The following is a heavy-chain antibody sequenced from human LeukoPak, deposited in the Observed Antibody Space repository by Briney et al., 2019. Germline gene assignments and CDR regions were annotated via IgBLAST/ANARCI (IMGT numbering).Heavy chain of an antibody. V-gene: IGHV3-9*01. CDR2: ISWNSGSI. D-gene: IGHD6-13*01. CDR3: AKDRPVRGQQLSTFDY. J-gene: IGHJ4*02. Sequence: GGSLRLSCAASGFTVSSNYMSWVRQAPGKGLEWVSGISWNSGSIGYADSVKGRFTISRDNAKNSLHLQMNSLRAEDTALYYCAKDRPVRGQQLSTFDYWGQGTLVTVSS. CDR1: GFTVSSNY.